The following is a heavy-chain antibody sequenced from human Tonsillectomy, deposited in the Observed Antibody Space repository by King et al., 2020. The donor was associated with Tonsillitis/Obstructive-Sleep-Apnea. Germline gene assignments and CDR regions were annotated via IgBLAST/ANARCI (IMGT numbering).Heavy chain of an antibody. Sequence: VQLVQSGAEVKKPGESLRISCKGSGYSFTSYWINWVRQMPGKGLEWMGRIEPIDSYTNYSPSFQGYVTISADKSIGTAYLQWSSLKASDTAMYYCARLTCSSANCYYYYGMDVWGQGTTVTVSS. CDR1: GYSFTSYW. J-gene: IGHJ6*02. CDR3: ARLTCSSANCYYYYGMDV. CDR2: IEPIDSYT. V-gene: IGHV5-10-1*03. D-gene: IGHD2-2*01.